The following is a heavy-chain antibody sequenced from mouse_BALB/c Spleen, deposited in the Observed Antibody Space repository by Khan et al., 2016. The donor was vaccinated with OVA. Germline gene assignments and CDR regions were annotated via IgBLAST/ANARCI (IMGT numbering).Heavy chain of an antibody. J-gene: IGHJ4*01. V-gene: IGHV5-6*01. D-gene: IGHD2-9*01. CDR2: ISLGASYT. CDR1: GFNFSTYG. CDR3: SRAYYGNDYYAMDN. Sequence: EVKLLESGGDLVKPGGSLKLSCAASGFNFSTYGMSWVRQTPDKRLEWVATISLGASYTYYADSVKGRFTISRDNAKNTLYLQMRSLRSEDTAMYDWSRAYYGNDYYAMDNWGQGTLVTVSS.